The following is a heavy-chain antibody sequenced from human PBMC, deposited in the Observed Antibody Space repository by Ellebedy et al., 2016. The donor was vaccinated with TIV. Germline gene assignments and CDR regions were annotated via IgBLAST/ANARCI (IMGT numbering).Heavy chain of an antibody. CDR2: INHSGST. V-gene: IGHV4-34*01. Sequence: SETLSLTCAVYGGSFSGYYWSWIRQPPGKGLEWIGEINHSGSTNYNPSLKSRVTISVDTSKNQFSLKLSSVTAADTAVYYCARDKRGHPVDAFDVWGQGTKVTVSS. J-gene: IGHJ3*01. CDR1: GGSFSGYY. CDR3: ARDKRGHPVDAFDV.